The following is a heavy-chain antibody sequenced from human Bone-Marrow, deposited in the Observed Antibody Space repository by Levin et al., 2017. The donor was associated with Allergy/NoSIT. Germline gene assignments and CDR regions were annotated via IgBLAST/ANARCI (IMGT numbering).Heavy chain of an antibody. CDR3: AKNQATGKACYDY. CDR2: ISGDGVYI. V-gene: IGHV3-23*01. CDR1: GFTFSDYA. D-gene: IGHD1-1*01. J-gene: IGHJ4*02. Sequence: HGESLKISCAASGFTFSDYAMTWVRQAPGKGLEWVSAISGDGVYIYYADSVKGRFTTSSDSSKNTLYLQMNSLRAEDTALYYCAKNQATGKACYDYWGQGILVTVSS.